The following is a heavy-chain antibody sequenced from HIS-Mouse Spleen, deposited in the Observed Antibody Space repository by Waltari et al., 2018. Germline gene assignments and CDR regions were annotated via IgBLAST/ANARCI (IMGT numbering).Heavy chain of an antibody. CDR2: ISYDGSNK. J-gene: IGHJ4*02. Sequence: QAPGKGLEWVAVISYDGSNKYYADSVKGRFTISRDNSKNTLYLQMNSLRAEDTAVYYCAKDRQQLGFDYWGQGTLVTVSS. D-gene: IGHD6-13*01. CDR3: AKDRQQLGFDY. V-gene: IGHV3-30*18.